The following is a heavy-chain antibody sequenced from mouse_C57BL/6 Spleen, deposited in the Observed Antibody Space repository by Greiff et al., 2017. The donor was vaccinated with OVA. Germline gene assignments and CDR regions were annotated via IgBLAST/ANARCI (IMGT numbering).Heavy chain of an antibody. Sequence: QVHVKQSGAELVKPGASVKISCKASGYAFSSYWMNWVKQRPGKGLEWIGQIYPGDGDTNYNGKFKGKATLTADKSSSTAYMQLSSLTSGDSAVYFCARGNHWYFDVWGTGTTVTVSS. D-gene: IGHD2-1*01. CDR1: GYAFSSYW. CDR3: ARGNHWYFDV. CDR2: IYPGDGDT. V-gene: IGHV1-80*01. J-gene: IGHJ1*03.